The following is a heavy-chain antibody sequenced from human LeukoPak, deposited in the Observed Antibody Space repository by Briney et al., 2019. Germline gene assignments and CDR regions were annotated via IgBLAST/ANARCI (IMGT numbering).Heavy chain of an antibody. D-gene: IGHD3-22*01. CDR1: GFTFSSYA. V-gene: IGHV3-23*01. Sequence: GGSLRLSCAASGFTFSSYAMCWVRQAPGKGLEWVSAISGSGGSTYYADSVKGRFTISRDNSKNTLYLQMNSLRAEDTAVYYCAKDLGARTYYYDSSGGGTWFDPWGQGTLVTVSS. CDR3: AKDLGARTYYYDSSGGGTWFDP. J-gene: IGHJ5*02. CDR2: ISGSGGST.